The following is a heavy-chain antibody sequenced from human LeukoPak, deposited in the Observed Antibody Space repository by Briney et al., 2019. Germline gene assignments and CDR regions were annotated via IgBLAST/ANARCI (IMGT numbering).Heavy chain of an antibody. J-gene: IGHJ4*02. CDR2: ISYDGSNK. Sequence: PGGSLRLSCAASGFTFSSYAMHWVRQAPGKGLEWVAVISYDGSNKYYADSVKGRFTISRDNSKNTLYLQMNSLRAEDTAVYYCAKIAVAGTKKSYYFDYWGQGTLVTVSS. CDR1: GFTFSSYA. V-gene: IGHV3-30-3*01. CDR3: AKIAVAGTKKSYYFDY. D-gene: IGHD6-19*01.